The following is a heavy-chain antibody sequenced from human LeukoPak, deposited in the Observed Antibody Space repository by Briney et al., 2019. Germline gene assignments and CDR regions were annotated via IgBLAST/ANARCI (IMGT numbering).Heavy chain of an antibody. CDR2: IRYDGSNK. CDR3: AKVYASQSQWLVQSYYFDY. Sequence: PGGSLRLSCAASGFTFNSYGMHWVRQAPGKGLEWVAFIRYDGSNKYYADSVKGRFTISRDNSKNTMYLQMNSLRAEDTAVYYCAKVYASQSQWLVQSYYFDYWGQGTLVTVSS. V-gene: IGHV3-30*02. J-gene: IGHJ4*02. CDR1: GFTFNSYG. D-gene: IGHD6-19*01.